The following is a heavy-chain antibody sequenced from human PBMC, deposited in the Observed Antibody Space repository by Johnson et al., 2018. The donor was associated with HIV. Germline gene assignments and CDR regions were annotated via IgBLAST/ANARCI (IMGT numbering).Heavy chain of an antibody. D-gene: IGHD3-10*01. CDR3: AIGHGEFPRHAFDI. V-gene: IGHV3-33*08. CDR2: TRYDGSNK. CDR1: GFTFSSYG. J-gene: IGHJ3*02. Sequence: VQLVESGGGVVQPGRSLRLSCAASGFTFSSYGMHWVRQAPVKGLEWVAFTRYDGSNKYYADSVKGRFTISRDNSKNTLYLQMNSLRVEDTAVYYCAIGHGEFPRHAFDIWGQGTMVTVSS.